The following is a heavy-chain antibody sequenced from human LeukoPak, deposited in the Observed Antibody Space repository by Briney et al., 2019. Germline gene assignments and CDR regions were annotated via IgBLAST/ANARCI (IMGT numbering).Heavy chain of an antibody. CDR2: IYITETSSRNPTLGDT. Sequence: SETLSLTCTISGGSISRGNHYWSWIRQPAGKGLEWIGRIYITETSSRNPTLGDTKYNPSLKSRVTMSVDTSKNQVSLKLSAVTAADTAVYYCARDQYKYDGNYRYYQHMDVWGKGTTVTVSS. CDR3: ARDQYKYDGNYRYYQHMDV. V-gene: IGHV4-61*02. CDR1: GGSISRGNHY. D-gene: IGHD1-7*01. J-gene: IGHJ6*03.